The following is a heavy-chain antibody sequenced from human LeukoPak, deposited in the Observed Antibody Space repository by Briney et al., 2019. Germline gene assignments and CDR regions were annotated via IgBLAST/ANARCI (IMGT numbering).Heavy chain of an antibody. Sequence: GGSLRLSCAASGFTFTNARMGWVREAPGKGLEWVGLIKSKIDGGTTDYAAPVKGRFTISTDDSKHTLYLQMNSLKSEDTAVYYCTTGYEHSDFDYWGQGALVTVSS. CDR2: IKSKIDGGTT. D-gene: IGHD3-3*02. CDR1: GFTFTNAR. CDR3: TTGYEHSDFDY. J-gene: IGHJ4*02. V-gene: IGHV3-15*01.